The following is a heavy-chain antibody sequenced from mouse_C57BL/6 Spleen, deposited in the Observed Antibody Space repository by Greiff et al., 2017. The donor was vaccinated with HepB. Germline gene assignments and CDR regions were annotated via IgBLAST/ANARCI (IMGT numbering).Heavy chain of an antibody. CDR3: AEYYGSSPWFAY. Sequence: QVQLKQPGAELVKPGASVKLSCKASGYTFTSYWMHWVKQRPGQGLEWIGMIHPNSGSTNYNEKFKSKATLTVDKSSSTAYMQLSSLTSEDSAVYYCAEYYGSSPWFAYWGQGTLVTVSA. CDR1: GYTFTSYW. J-gene: IGHJ3*01. D-gene: IGHD1-1*01. CDR2: IHPNSGST. V-gene: IGHV1-64*01.